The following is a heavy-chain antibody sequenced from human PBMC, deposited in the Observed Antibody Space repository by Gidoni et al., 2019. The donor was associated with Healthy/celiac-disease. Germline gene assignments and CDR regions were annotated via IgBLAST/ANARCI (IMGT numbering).Heavy chain of an antibody. D-gene: IGHD2-15*01. Sequence: EVQLVESGGGLVQPGGSLRLSCAASGFTFSSYSMNWVRQAPGKGLEWVSYISSSSSTIYYADSVKGRFTISRDNAKNSLYLQMNSLRAEDTAVYYCARVSVRGVVASDYWGQGTLVTVSS. V-gene: IGHV3-48*01. J-gene: IGHJ4*02. CDR2: ISSSSSTI. CDR1: GFTFSSYS. CDR3: ARVSVRGVVASDY.